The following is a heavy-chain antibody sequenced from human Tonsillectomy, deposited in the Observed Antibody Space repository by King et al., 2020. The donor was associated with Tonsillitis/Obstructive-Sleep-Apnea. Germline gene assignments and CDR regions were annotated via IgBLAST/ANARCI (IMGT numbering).Heavy chain of an antibody. D-gene: IGHD2-2*01. CDR1: GFTFSSYG. V-gene: IGHV3-30*18. J-gene: IGHJ4*02. CDR3: AKDGRKYQLLLSPDFDY. CDR2: ISYDGSNK. Sequence: QLVQSGGGVVQPGRSLRLSFAASGFTFSSYGMHRVRQAPGKGLELVVVISYDGSNKSYADSLKGRFTISRDNSKNTLYRQMNSLRAEDTAVYYCAKDGRKYQLLLSPDFDYWGQGTLVTVSS.